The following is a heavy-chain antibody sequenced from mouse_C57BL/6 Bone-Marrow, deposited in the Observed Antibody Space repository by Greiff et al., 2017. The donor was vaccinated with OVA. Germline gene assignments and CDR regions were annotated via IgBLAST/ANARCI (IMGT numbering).Heavy chain of an antibody. J-gene: IGHJ3*01. Sequence: EVMLVESGGGLVQPGGSLKLSCAASGFTFSDYGMAWVRQAPRKGPEWVAFISNLAYSIYYADPVTGRFTFSRENAKNTLYLEMSSLRSEDTAMYYCARLGYDYDGVFFAYWGQGTLVTVSA. V-gene: IGHV5-15*01. CDR2: ISNLAYSI. CDR1: GFTFSDYG. D-gene: IGHD2-4*01. CDR3: ARLGYDYDGVFFAY.